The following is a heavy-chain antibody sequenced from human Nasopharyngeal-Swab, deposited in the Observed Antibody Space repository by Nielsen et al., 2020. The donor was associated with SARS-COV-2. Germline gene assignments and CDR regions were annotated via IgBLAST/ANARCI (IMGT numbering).Heavy chain of an antibody. V-gene: IGHV3-13*05. CDR3: ARGDGTMVRGVIIRGGMDV. CDR2: IGTAGDP. Sequence: GESLKISCAASGFTFSSYDMHWVRQATGKGLEWVSAIGTAGDPYYPGSVKGRFTISRENAENSLYLQMNSLRAGDTAVYYCARGDGTMVRGVIIRGGMDVWGQGTTVTVSS. J-gene: IGHJ6*02. D-gene: IGHD3-10*01. CDR1: GFTFSSYD.